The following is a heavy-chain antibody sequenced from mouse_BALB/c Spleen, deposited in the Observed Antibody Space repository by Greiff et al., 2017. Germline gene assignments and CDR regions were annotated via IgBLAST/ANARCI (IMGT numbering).Heavy chain of an antibody. V-gene: IGHV1-14*01. J-gene: IGHJ2*01. CDR3: ARRGTTSYYFDY. CDR1: GYTFTSYV. CDR2: INPYNDGT. D-gene: IGHD1-1*01. Sequence: EVKLMESGPELVKPGASVKMSCKASGYTFTSYVMHWVKQKPGQGLEWIGYINPYNDGTKYNEKFKGKATLTSDKSSSTAYMELSSLTSEDSAVYYCARRGTTSYYFDYWGQGTTLTVSS.